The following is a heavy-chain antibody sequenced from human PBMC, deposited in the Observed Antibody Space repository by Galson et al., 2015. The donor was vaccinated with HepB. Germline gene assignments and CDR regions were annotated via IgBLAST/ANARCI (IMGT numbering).Heavy chain of an antibody. CDR1: GDSISNDRW. D-gene: IGHD3-10*01. Sequence: LSLTCAVSGDSISNDRWWSWVRQPPGEGLEWIGDAYHSGGTNYRPSLKSRVTISVDKSKNQFSLKLTSVTAADTAVYYCARAKEGRGYFDYWGQGTLVTVSS. J-gene: IGHJ4*02. CDR3: ARAKEGRGYFDY. V-gene: IGHV4-4*02. CDR2: AYHSGGT.